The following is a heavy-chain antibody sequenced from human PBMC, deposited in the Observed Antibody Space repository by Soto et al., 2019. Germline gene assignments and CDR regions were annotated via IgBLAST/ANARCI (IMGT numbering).Heavy chain of an antibody. CDR3: AGYYDSSGYSDAFDI. V-gene: IGHV4-61*08. CDR2: IYYSGST. J-gene: IGHJ3*02. D-gene: IGHD3-22*01. Sequence: SETLSLTCTVSGGSISSGGYYWSWIRQHPGKGLEWIGYIYYSGSTNYNPSLKSRVTISVDTSKNQFSLKLSSVTAADTAVYYCAGYYDSSGYSDAFDIWGQGTMVTVSS. CDR1: GGSISSGGYY.